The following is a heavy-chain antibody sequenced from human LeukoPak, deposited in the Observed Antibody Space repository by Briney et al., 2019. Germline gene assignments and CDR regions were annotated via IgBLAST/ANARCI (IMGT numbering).Heavy chain of an antibody. D-gene: IGHD3-22*01. CDR3: ARVRVVRGYYDSSGYVFDY. J-gene: IGHJ4*02. CDR1: GGSFSGYY. Sequence: SETLSLTCAVYGGSFSGYYWSWIRQPPGKGLEWIGYIYHSGSTYYNPSLKSRVTISVDRSKNQFSLKLSSVTAADTAVYYCARVRVVRGYYDSSGYVFDYWGQGTLVTVSS. CDR2: IYHSGST. V-gene: IGHV4-30-2*01.